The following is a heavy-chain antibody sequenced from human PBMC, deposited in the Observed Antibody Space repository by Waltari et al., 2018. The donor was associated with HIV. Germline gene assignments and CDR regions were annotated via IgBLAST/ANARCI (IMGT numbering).Heavy chain of an antibody. CDR2: IYTSGRT. CDR3: ARDRSVISRTGTLLDYFDY. Sequence: VQLQESGPGLVKPSETLSLTCTVSGGSISNYYWSWIRQPAGKGLEWIGRIYTSGRTNYTPSLKSRVTMSVDTSKNQFSLKLSSVTAADTAVYYCARDRSVISRTGTLLDYFDYWGQGTLVTVSS. CDR1: GGSISNYY. V-gene: IGHV4-4*07. D-gene: IGHD1-1*01. J-gene: IGHJ4*02.